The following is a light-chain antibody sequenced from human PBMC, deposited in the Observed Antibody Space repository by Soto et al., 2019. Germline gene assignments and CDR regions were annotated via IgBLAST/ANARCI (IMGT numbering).Light chain of an antibody. CDR2: DNT. CDR1: SSNIGAGYG. Sequence: QSVLTQPPSVSGAPGQRITISCSGTSSNIGAGYGVHWYQHLPGTAPKLLIFDNTNRPSGVPDRFSGSRSGTSASLAITGLQADDEGDYYCSSYAGSNNLVFGGGTKLTVL. V-gene: IGLV1-40*01. CDR3: SSYAGSNNLV. J-gene: IGLJ2*01.